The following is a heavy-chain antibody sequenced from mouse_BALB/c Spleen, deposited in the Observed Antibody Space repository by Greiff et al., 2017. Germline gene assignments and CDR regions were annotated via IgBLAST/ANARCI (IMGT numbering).Heavy chain of an antibody. Sequence: QVQLQQSGAELVKPGTSVKLSCKASGYNFTSYWINWVKLRPGQGLEWIGDIYPGSGSTNYNEKFKSKATLTVDTSSSTAYMQLSSLASEDSALYYCAREGYWGQGTTLTVSS. J-gene: IGHJ2*01. CDR1: GYNFTSYW. V-gene: IGHV1-55*01. CDR3: AREGY. CDR2: IYPGSGST.